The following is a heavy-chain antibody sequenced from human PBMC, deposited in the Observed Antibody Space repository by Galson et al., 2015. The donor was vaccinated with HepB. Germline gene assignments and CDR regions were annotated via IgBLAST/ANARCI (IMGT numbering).Heavy chain of an antibody. Sequence: SVKVSCKASGYTFTSFGISWVRQAPGQGLEWVGWINPDNGGTNYAQKLQGRVTMTTDTSTSTAYMELRSLRSDDTAVYYCARGPWFGESTRILVLQHWGQGTLVTVSS. J-gene: IGHJ1*01. D-gene: IGHD3-10*01. V-gene: IGHV1-18*04. CDR2: INPDNGGT. CDR1: GYTFTSFG. CDR3: ARGPWFGESTRILVLQH.